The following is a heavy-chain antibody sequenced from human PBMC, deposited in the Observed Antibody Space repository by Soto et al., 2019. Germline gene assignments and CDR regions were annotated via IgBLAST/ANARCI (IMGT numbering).Heavy chain of an antibody. D-gene: IGHD2-8*01. V-gene: IGHV3-48*02. Sequence: EVHLVESGGGLVQPGGSLRLSCEASGFTFKTYSMNWVRQAPGKGPEWVSYIDSGSNNIQYADSVKGRFTISRDNAKNSLALQMNTLRHEDTAVFYCGRDNPFDGVPYSPAFDFGGRGALVTVPS. CDR1: GFTFKTYS. J-gene: IGHJ4*02. CDR3: GRDNPFDGVPYSPAFDF. CDR2: IDSGSNNI.